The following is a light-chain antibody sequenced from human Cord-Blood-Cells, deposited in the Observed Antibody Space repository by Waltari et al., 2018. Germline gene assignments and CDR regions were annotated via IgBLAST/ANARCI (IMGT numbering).Light chain of an antibody. V-gene: IGLV2-14*01. CDR3: SSYTSSSTLVV. J-gene: IGLJ2*01. CDR1: SSDVGGYNY. Sequence: QSALTQPASVSGSPGQSITISCTGTSSDVGGYNYVSWYQQHPGKAPKLMIYELSNRPSGVSNRCACSKSGNTASLTISGLQAEDEADYYCSSYTSSSTLVVFGGGTKLTVL. CDR2: ELS.